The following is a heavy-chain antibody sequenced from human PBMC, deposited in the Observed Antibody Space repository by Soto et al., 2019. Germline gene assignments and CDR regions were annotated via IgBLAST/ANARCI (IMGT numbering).Heavy chain of an antibody. Sequence: VQLLESGGGFIQPGGSRRLSCTASGFTFSSHVLSWVRQAPGKGLEWVSTISATATHAYYADSVKGRFTFSRDNSKNTVYLQMDSLRVEDTATYYSAKGKGYDLLVATQNRSDPFDIWGHGTGGIVAP. D-gene: IGHD3-9*01. CDR3: AKGKGYDLLVATQNRSDPFDI. V-gene: IGHV3-23*01. J-gene: IGHJ3*02. CDR2: ISATATHA. CDR1: GFTFSSHV.